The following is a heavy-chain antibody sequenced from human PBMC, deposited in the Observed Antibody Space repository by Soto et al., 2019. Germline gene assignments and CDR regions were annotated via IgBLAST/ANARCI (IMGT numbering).Heavy chain of an antibody. Sequence: ETLSLTCTVSGGSISSYYWSWIRQPPGKGLEWIGYIYYSGSTNYNPSLKSRVTISVDTSKNQFSLKLSSVTAADTAMYYCARGGDLGIFLYFDYWGQGTRVTVSS. CDR3: ARGGDLGIFLYFDY. D-gene: IGHD3-3*01. J-gene: IGHJ4*02. CDR1: GGSISSYY. CDR2: IYYSGST. V-gene: IGHV4-59*01.